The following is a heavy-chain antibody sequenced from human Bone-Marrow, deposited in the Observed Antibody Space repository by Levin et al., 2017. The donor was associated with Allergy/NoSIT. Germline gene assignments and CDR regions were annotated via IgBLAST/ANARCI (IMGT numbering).Heavy chain of an antibody. CDR1: GFTFTNVW. CDR3: AREDIWKFVS. D-gene: IGHD1-20*01. V-gene: IGHV3-15*01. J-gene: IGHJ5*02. CDR2: IKSRANGGTT. Sequence: GGSLRLSCAASGFTFTNVWMSWVRQAPGKGLEWVARIKSRANGGTTDYAAPVKGRFTISRDDSKNTLYLQMTSLKTEDIGVYYCAREDIWKFVSWGQGTMVTVSS.